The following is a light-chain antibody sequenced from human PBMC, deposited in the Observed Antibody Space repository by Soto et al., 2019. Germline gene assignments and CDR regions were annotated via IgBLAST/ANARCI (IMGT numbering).Light chain of an antibody. CDR2: GAS. CDR3: QQYSAWPLT. CDR1: QSVRSN. J-gene: IGKJ4*01. Sequence: EIVMTQSPAILSVSPGERATLFCRASQSVRSNFPAWYQHKPGQAPRLLIHGASTRATGVPARFSGSASETEFTLTISSLQSEDFAVYYCQQYSAWPLTFGGGTKVEIK. V-gene: IGKV3-15*01.